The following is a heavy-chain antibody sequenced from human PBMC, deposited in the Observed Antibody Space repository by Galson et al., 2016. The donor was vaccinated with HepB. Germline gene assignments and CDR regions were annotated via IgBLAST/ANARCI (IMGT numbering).Heavy chain of an antibody. Sequence: SLRLSCAVSGFTFSKFDLTWVRQAPGKGLEWVSTISNTGHSTYYADSVKGRFTISRVNSKNTLYLQMNSLRVEDTAVYYCARVHYYFDDWGQGTLVTVSS. V-gene: IGHV3-23*01. CDR2: ISNTGHST. J-gene: IGHJ4*02. CDR1: GFTFSKFD. CDR3: ARVHYYFDD.